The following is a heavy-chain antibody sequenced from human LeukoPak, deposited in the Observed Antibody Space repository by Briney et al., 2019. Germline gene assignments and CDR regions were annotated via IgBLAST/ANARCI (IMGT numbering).Heavy chain of an antibody. J-gene: IGHJ4*02. CDR3: ARASILAVYFDY. CDR2: ISSSGSTI. CDR1: GFTFSSYE. Sequence: GGSLRPSCAASGFTFSSYEMNWVRQAPGKGLEWVSYISSSGSTIYYADSVKGRFTISRDNAKNSLYLQMNSLRAEDTAVYYCARASILAVYFDYWGQGTLVTVSS. V-gene: IGHV3-48*03.